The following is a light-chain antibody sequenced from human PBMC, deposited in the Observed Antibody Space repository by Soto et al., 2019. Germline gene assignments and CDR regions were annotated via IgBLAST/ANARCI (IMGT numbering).Light chain of an antibody. J-gene: IGKJ2*01. V-gene: IGKV3-15*01. CDR3: QQYNNWPLYT. CDR2: GAS. Sequence: EIGMTQSQATLSVSPGERATLSCRASQSVRRNLAWYQQKPGHAPRLLIYGASTRATGIPARFSGSGSGTEFTLTISSLRSEDFAVYYCQQYNNWPLYTFGQGTKLEIK. CDR1: QSVRRN.